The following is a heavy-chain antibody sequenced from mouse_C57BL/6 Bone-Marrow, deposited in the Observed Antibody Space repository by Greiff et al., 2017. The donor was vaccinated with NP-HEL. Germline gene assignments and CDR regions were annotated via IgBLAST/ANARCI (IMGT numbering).Heavy chain of an antibody. CDR2: IYPGDGDT. V-gene: IGHV1-82*01. J-gene: IGHJ3*01. CDR1: GSAFSSSW. D-gene: IGHD2-2*01. CDR3: AREGLLWLRQAWFAY. Sequence: QVQLQQSGPELVKPGASVKISCKASGSAFSSSWMNWVTQRPGKGLEWIGRIYPGDGDTIYNGKVKGKATLTADKSSSTAYIQLSSLTSEDSAVYFCAREGLLWLRQAWFAYWGQGTLVTVSA.